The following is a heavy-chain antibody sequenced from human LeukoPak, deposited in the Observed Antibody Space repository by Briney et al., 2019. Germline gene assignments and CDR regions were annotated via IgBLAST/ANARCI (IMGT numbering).Heavy chain of an antibody. CDR1: GGTFSSYA. J-gene: IGHJ5*02. CDR2: IIPIFGTA. D-gene: IGHD2-2*01. V-gene: IGHV1-69*06. CDR3: ATGPGYCSSTSCYRGWFDP. Sequence: SVKVSCKASGGTFSSYAISWVRQAPGQGLEWMGGIIPIFGTANYAQKFQGRVTITADKSTSTAYMELSRLRSDDTAVYYCATGPGYCSSTSCYRGWFDPWGQGTLVTVSS.